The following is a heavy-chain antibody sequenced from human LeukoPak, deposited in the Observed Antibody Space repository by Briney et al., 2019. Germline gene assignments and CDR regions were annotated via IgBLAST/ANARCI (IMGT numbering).Heavy chain of an antibody. V-gene: IGHV3-21*01. CDR3: AREYEKGGYSYGRRI. CDR1: GFTFSSYS. CDR2: ISSSSSYI. Sequence: TGGSLRLSCAASGFTFSSYSMNWVRQAPGKGLEWVSSISSSSSYIYYADSVKGRFTISRDNAKNSLYLQMNSLRAEDTAVYYCAREYEKGGYSYGRRIWGQGTMVTASS. J-gene: IGHJ3*02. D-gene: IGHD5-18*01.